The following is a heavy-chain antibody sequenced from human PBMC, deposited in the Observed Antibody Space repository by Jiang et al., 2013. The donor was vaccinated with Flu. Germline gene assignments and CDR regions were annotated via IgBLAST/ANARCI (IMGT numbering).Heavy chain of an antibody. CDR1: GGSIRGYY. D-gene: IGHD1-14*01. Sequence: SLTCSVSGGSIRGYYWRLGPGSPPREGTGVAWIYPLHGSTKYSPSLKSRVTMSVDTSKNQFSLRVRSVTAADTAVYYCVRHEDGRSHLNWGQGKLVIVSS. CDR2: PLHGST. CDR3: VRHEDGRSHLN. J-gene: IGHJ4*02. V-gene: IGHV4-59*08.